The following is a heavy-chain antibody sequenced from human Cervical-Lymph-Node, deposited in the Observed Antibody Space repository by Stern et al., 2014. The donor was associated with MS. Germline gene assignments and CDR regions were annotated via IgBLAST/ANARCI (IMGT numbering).Heavy chain of an antibody. J-gene: IGHJ6*02. V-gene: IGHV3-11*01. CDR1: GFTFSDHY. CDR2: ISRTGDTI. CDR3: ARGGSAYYYGMDV. Sequence: VQLVESGGGLVKPGESLRLSCAASGFTFSDHYMSWVRQAPGKRLEWISYISRTGDTIYYADSVKGRFTISRDNVKNSLYLQINSLRAEDAALYYCARGGSAYYYGMDVWGQGTAVTVSS.